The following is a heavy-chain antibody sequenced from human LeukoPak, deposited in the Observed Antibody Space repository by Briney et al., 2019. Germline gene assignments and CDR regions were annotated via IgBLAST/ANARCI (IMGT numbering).Heavy chain of an antibody. J-gene: IGHJ4*01. V-gene: IGHV4/OR15-8*01. CDR1: GASIASHSW. D-gene: IGHD1-14*01. CDR2: VYHSGGA. Sequence: PSETLSLTCAISGASIASHSWWSWVRQPPGKGLEWIGEVYHSGGANYKPSLKSRVTISVDTSRNHFSLKLTSVTAADTAVYFCAYNRNFALDNWGQGTLVTVSS. CDR3: AYNRNFALDN.